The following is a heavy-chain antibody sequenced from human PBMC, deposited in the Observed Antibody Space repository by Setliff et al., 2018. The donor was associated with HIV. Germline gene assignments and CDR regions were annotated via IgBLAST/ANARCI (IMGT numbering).Heavy chain of an antibody. CDR1: GYTFTTYA. D-gene: IGHD6-13*01. CDR3: ARDQKQLADY. CDR2: INAGNGDT. Sequence: GASVKVSCKASGYTFTTYAMHWVRQAPGQRLEWMGWINAGNGDTKYSQKFQGRVTITRDTSASTAYMELSSLRSEDTAVYYCARDQKQLADYWGQGTLVTSPQ. J-gene: IGHJ4*02. V-gene: IGHV1-3*01.